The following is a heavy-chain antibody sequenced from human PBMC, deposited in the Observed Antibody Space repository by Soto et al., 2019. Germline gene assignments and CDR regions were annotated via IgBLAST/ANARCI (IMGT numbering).Heavy chain of an antibody. J-gene: IGHJ6*02. CDR2: TYYRSKWYN. Sequence: SQTLSLTCAISGDSVSSNSGAWNWSRQSPSRGLEWLGRTYYRSKWYNDYAVSVKSRITINPDTSKNQFSLQLNSVTPEDTAVYYCAREGVAGSRTLPYYYYYYGMDVWGQGTTVNVS. CDR3: AREGVAGSRTLPYYYYYYGMDV. CDR1: GDSVSSNSGA. D-gene: IGHD6-13*01. V-gene: IGHV6-1*01.